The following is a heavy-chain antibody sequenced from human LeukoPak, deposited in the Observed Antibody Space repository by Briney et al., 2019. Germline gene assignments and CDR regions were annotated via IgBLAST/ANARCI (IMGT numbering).Heavy chain of an antibody. CDR2: IYGGTGS. J-gene: IGHJ4*02. Sequence: GGSLRLSCAASGFTASGNYMSWVRQAPGKGLEWISVIYGGTGSYYADSVRGRFIISRDDSKNTLYLQMNSLRVDDTAVYYCARDQKGPAYWGQGTLVTVSS. CDR1: GFTASGNY. CDR3: ARDQKGPAY. V-gene: IGHV3-53*01.